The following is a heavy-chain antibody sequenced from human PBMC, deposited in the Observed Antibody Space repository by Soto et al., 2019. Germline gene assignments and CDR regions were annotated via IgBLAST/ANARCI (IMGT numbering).Heavy chain of an antibody. J-gene: IGHJ5*02. D-gene: IGHD3-10*01. V-gene: IGHV1-46*01. CDR3: AREGNFYGPGFDP. Sequence: ASVKVSCKASGFTFTSHYMHWVRQAPGQGPAWMGRINPSDASTIYARKFQGRVTMTRDTSTSTVYRALANLTSDDTAVIYCAREGNFYGPGFDPWGQGTLVTVSS. CDR2: INPSDAST. CDR1: GFTFTSHY.